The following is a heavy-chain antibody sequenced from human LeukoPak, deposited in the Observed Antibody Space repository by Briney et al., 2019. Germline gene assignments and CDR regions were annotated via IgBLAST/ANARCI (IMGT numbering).Heavy chain of an antibody. V-gene: IGHV4-34*01. D-gene: IGHD6-13*01. J-gene: IGHJ4*02. CDR3: ARGARAAAVGN. Sequence: SETLSLTCAVYGGSFIGYYWSWIRQPPGKGLEWIGEINHSGSTNYNPSLKSRVTISVDTSKNQFSLKLSSVTAADTAVYYCARGARAAAVGNWGQGTLVTVSS. CDR2: INHSGST. CDR1: GGSFIGYY.